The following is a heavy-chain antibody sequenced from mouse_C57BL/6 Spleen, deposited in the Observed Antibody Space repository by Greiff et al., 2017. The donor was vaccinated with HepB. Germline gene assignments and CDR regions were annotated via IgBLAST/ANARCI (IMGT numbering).Heavy chain of an antibody. CDR1: GYTFTSYW. D-gene: IGHD1-1*01. Sequence: VQLQQPGAELVKPGASVKLSCKASGYTFTSYWMHWVKQRPGQGLEWIGMIHPNSGSTNYNEKFKNKATLTVDKSSSTAYMQLSSLSSEDSAVYYCARVRLGPTVEDWYFDVWGTGTTVTVSS. CDR2: IHPNSGST. J-gene: IGHJ1*03. V-gene: IGHV1-64*01. CDR3: ARVRLGPTVEDWYFDV.